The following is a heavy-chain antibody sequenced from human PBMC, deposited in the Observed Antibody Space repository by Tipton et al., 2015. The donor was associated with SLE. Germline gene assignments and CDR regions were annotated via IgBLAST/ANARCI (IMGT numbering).Heavy chain of an antibody. V-gene: IGHV4-59*08. CDR2: LYYSGST. D-gene: IGHD6-19*01. J-gene: IGHJ3*02. CDR3: ATQSDGMSGWYMDAFDI. CDR1: GGSISSYF. Sequence: TLSLTCIVSGGSISSYFWSWIRQPPGKGLEWIGHLYYSGSTNYNPSLRSRLTISVDTSENQFSLNLKSLTAADTAVYYCATQSDGMSGWYMDAFDIWGQGTMVTVSS.